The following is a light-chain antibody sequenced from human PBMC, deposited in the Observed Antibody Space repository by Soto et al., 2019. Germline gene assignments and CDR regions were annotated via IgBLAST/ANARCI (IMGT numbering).Light chain of an antibody. Sequence: QSVLTQPPSVSAAPGQKVTISCSGSGSNIGNSIVAWYQQFPGTAPQLLIYDIDKRPSGIPDRFSGSKSGTSASLGITGLQTGDEADYYCGAWDISLSVVLFGGGTKLTVL. CDR3: GAWDISLSVVL. CDR2: DID. V-gene: IGLV1-51*01. CDR1: GSNIGNSI. J-gene: IGLJ2*01.